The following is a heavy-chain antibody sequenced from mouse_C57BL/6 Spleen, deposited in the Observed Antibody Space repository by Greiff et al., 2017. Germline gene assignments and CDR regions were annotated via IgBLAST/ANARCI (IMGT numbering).Heavy chain of an antibody. CDR3: ARSGGNSDYAMDY. CDR2: IYPGSGST. CDR1: GYTFTSYW. Sequence: QVQLQQPGAELVKPGASVKMSCKASGYTFTSYWITWVKQRPGQGLEWIGDIYPGSGSTNYNEKFKSKATLTVDTSSSTAYMPLSSLTSEDSAVYYCARSGGNSDYAMDYWGQGTSVTVSS. V-gene: IGHV1-55*01. D-gene: IGHD2-1*01. J-gene: IGHJ4*01.